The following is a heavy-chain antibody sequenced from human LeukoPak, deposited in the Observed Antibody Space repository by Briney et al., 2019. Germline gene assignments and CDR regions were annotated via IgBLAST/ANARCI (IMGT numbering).Heavy chain of an antibody. CDR1: GGSFSGYY. D-gene: IGHD3-22*01. J-gene: IGHJ4*02. Sequence: PSETLSFTCAVYGGSFSGYYWSWIRQPPGKGLEWIGEINHSGSTNYNPSLKSRVTISVDTSKNQFSLKLSSVTAADTAVYYCARGNLYYYDSSGYYFKFDYWGQGTLVTVSS. V-gene: IGHV4-34*01. CDR3: ARGNLYYYDSSGYYFKFDY. CDR2: INHSGST.